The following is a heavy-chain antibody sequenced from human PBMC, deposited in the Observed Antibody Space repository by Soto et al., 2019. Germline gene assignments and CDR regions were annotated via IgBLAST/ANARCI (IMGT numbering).Heavy chain of an antibody. J-gene: IGHJ5*02. V-gene: IGHV4-30-4*01. CDR2: IYYSENI. CDR3: ARLHCDSPNCVPLHP. CDR1: GVSISSGDYY. D-gene: IGHD2-2*01. Sequence: SETLSLTCTVSGVSISSGDYYWSWIRQTPGKGLEWIGYIYYSENIYYNPSLKSRVAISGDTSKNQFSLRLSSVTAADTAVYYCARLHCDSPNCVPLHPWGQGTLVTV.